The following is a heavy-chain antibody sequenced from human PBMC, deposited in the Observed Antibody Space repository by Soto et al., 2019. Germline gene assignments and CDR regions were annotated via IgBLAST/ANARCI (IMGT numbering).Heavy chain of an antibody. Sequence: QVQLVESGGGEVQPGRSLTISCAASGFTFSTYGMHWVRQTPGKGLEWVAVISYDGTNKFYSDSVKGRFTISRDNFKNTLTLQMNSLGADDTAVYSCAKDLHSYGDYDYYFYGMDVWGLGTRVTVSS. D-gene: IGHD4-17*01. CDR3: AKDLHSYGDYDYYFYGMDV. V-gene: IGHV3-30*18. CDR1: GFTFSTYG. J-gene: IGHJ6*02. CDR2: ISYDGTNK.